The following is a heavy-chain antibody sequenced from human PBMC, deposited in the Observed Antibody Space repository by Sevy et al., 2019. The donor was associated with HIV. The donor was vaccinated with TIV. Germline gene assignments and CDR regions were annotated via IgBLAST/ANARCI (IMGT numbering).Heavy chain of an antibody. J-gene: IGHJ3*02. CDR3: ARDKGSVTTLSAFDI. D-gene: IGHD4-17*01. CDR1: GGSINSYS. V-gene: IGHV4-59*01. Sequence: SETLSLTCTVSGGSINSYSWNWIRQPPGKGLEWIGYIYYSGSTNYNPSLKSRLTISVDTSKNKFSLKLSSLTAADPAVYFCARDKGSVTTLSAFDIWGQGTLVTVSS. CDR2: IYYSGST.